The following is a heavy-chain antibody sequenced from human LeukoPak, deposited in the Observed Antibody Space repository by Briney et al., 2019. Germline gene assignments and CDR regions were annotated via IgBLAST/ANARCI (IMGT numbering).Heavy chain of an antibody. V-gene: IGHV3-33*01. J-gene: IGHJ4*02. D-gene: IGHD3-10*01. CDR1: GFTFSSYG. CDR2: IWYDGSNK. CDR3: ARGRPGSGFDY. Sequence: PGGSLRLSCAASGFTFSSYGMHWVRQAPGKGLEWVAVIWYDGSNKYYADSVKGRFTISRDNSKNTLYLQMNSLRAEDTAVYYCARGRPGSGFDYWGQGTLVTVSS.